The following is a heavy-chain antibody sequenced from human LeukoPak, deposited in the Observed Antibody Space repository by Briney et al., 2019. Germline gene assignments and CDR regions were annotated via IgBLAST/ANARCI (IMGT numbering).Heavy chain of an antibody. D-gene: IGHD3-10*01. CDR1: GFTFSDYY. Sequence: GSLRLSCAASGFTFSDYYMSWIRQAPGKGLEGVSYISSSSSYTNYADSVKGRFTISRDNAKNSLYLKMNSLGAEDTAVYYCASQNGSGGYYNYGMDVWGKGTTVTVSS. J-gene: IGHJ6*04. V-gene: IGHV3-11*06. CDR3: ASQNGSGGYYNYGMDV. CDR2: ISSSSSYT.